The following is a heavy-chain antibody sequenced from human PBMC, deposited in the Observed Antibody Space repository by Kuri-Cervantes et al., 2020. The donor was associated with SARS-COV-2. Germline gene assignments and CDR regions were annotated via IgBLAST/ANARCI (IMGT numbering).Heavy chain of an antibody. J-gene: IGHJ4*02. CDR2: ISYDGSNK. V-gene: IGHV3-30-3*01. Sequence: GESLKISCAASGFTFSSYAMHWVRQAPGKGLEWVAVISYDGSNKYYADSVKGRFTISRDNSKNTLYLQMNSLRAEDTAVYYCAKGGMPTVVTPKLYFDYWGQGTLVTVSS. CDR1: GFTFSSYA. D-gene: IGHD4-23*01. CDR3: AKGGMPTVVTPKLYFDY.